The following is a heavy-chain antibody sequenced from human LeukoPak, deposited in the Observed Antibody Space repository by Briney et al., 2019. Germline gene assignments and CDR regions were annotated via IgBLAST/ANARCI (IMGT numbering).Heavy chain of an antibody. CDR1: GGSISSYY. D-gene: IGHD4-17*01. CDR3: AREGEDYGDSADAFDI. V-gene: IGHV4-59*12. CDR2: IYYSGST. Sequence: SETLSLTCTVSGGSISSYYWSWIRQPPGKGLEWIGYIYYSGSTYYNPSLKSRVTISVDTSKNQFSLKLSSVTAADTAVYYCAREGEDYGDSADAFDIWGQGTMVTVSS. J-gene: IGHJ3*02.